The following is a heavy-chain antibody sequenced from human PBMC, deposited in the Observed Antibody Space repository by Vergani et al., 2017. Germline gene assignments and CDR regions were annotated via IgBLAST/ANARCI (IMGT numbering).Heavy chain of an antibody. CDR1: GFTFSSYA. CDR2: ISGSGGST. Sequence: EVQLLESGGGLVQPGGSLRLSCAASGFTFSSYAMSWVRQAPGKGLEWVSAISGSGGSTYYADSVKGRFTISRDNSKNTLYLQMNSLSAEDTAVYYCAKDIFRNRGGVYYYYYMDVWGKGTTVTVSS. V-gene: IGHV3-23*01. J-gene: IGHJ6*03. CDR3: AKDIFRNRGGVYYYYYMDV. D-gene: IGHD1-14*01.